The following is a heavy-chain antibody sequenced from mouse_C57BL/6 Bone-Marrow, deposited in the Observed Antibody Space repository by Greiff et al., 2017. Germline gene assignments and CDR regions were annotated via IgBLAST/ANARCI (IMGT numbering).Heavy chain of an antibody. J-gene: IGHJ1*03. CDR2: INPSSGYT. D-gene: IGHD2-1*01. Sequence: VQVVESGAELAKPGASVKLSCKASGYTFTSYWMHWVKQRPGQGLEWIGYINPSSGYTKYNQKFKDKATLTADKSSSTAYMQLSSLTHEDSAVYYCARLGSTMVTTWYFDVWGTGTTVTVSS. CDR3: ARLGSTMVTTWYFDV. CDR1: GYTFTSYW. V-gene: IGHV1-7*01.